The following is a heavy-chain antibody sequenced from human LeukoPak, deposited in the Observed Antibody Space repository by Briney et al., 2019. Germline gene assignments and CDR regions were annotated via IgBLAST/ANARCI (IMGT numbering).Heavy chain of an antibody. V-gene: IGHV3-7*01. CDR1: GFTFSSYW. D-gene: IGHD4-11*01. Sequence: GGSLRLSCAASGFTFSSYWMSWVRQAPGKGLEWVANIKQDGSEKYYVDSVRGRFTISRDNAKNSLYLQMNSLRAEDTAVYYCARARKTKQTNSNYDYWGQGTLVTVSS. CDR3: ARARKTKQTNSNYDY. J-gene: IGHJ4*02. CDR2: IKQDGSEK.